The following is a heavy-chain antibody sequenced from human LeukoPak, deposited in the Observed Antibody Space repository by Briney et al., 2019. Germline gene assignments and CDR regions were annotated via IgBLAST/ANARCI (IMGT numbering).Heavy chain of an antibody. Sequence: ASVKVSCKASGYTFPSYGIRWVRQAPGQGLEWMGWISAYNGNTNYAQKIQGRVTMTTDTSTSTAYMELRSLRSDDTAVYYCARDESGYYSSWFDPWGQGTLVTVSS. CDR1: GYTFPSYG. CDR2: ISAYNGNT. J-gene: IGHJ5*02. D-gene: IGHD3-3*01. CDR3: ARDESGYYSSWFDP. V-gene: IGHV1-18*01.